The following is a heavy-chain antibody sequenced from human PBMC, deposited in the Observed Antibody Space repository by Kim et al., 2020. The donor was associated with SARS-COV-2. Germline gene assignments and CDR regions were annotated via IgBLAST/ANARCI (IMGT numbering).Heavy chain of an antibody. D-gene: IGHD1-26*01. Sequence: TMYPPKFEDRVIITRDTSASTVYMEMSSLRSEDTAIYYCAREKDLLPLFDHWGQGTPVTVSS. CDR3: AREKDLLPLFDH. J-gene: IGHJ4*02. CDR2: T. V-gene: IGHV1-3*01.